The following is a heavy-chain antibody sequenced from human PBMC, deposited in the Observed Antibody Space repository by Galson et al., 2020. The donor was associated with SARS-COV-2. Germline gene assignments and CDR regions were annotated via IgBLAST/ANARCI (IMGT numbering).Heavy chain of an antibody. Sequence: GGSLRLSCAASGFTFSNCPMSWVRQAPGQGLEWVSEIRGSGDTTYYADSVKGRCTIYRDTSRNTLYLQMNSLRAEVTAMYYCSKEVPMTGRTDEYFELWGQGTLFTVSS. D-gene: IGHD3-9*01. J-gene: IGHJ1*01. CDR2: IRGSGDTT. V-gene: IGHV3-23*01. CDR3: SKEVPMTGRTDEYFEL. CDR1: GFTFSNCP.